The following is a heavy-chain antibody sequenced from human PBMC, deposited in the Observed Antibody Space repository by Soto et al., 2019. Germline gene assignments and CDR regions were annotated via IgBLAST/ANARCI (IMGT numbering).Heavy chain of an antibody. CDR2: IYYSGST. CDR3: ARGKMKQLVNYYYGMDV. CDR1: VGSISIYY. Sequence: SEALSVTCTFSVGSISIYYWSWIRQPPGKGLEWIGYIYYSGSTNYNPSLKSRVTISVDTSKNQFSLKLSSVTAADTAVYYCARGKMKQLVNYYYGMDVWGQGTTVTVSS. J-gene: IGHJ6*01. V-gene: IGHV4-59*01. D-gene: IGHD6-13*01.